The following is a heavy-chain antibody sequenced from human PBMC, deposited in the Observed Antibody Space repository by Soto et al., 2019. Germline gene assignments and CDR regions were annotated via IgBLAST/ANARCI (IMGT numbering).Heavy chain of an antibody. Sequence: GGSLRLSCAASGFTFSSYWMSWVRQAPGKGLEWVANIKQDGSEKYYVDSVKGRFTISRDNAKNSLYLRMNSLRAEDTAVYYCARALPYYDFWSGYDYWGQGTLVTVSS. D-gene: IGHD3-3*01. J-gene: IGHJ4*02. CDR2: IKQDGSEK. CDR1: GFTFSSYW. V-gene: IGHV3-7*03. CDR3: ARALPYYDFWSGYDY.